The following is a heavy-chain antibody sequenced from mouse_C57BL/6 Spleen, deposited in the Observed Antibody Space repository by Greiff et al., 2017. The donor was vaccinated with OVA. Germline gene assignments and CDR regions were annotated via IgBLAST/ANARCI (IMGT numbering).Heavy chain of an antibody. Sequence: EVQGVESGGGLVKPGGSLKLSCAASGFTFSSYAMSWVRQTPEKRLEWVATISDGGSYTYYPDNVKGRFTISRDNAKNHLYLQMSHLKSEDTAMYYCARGGNYLSYYAMDYWGQGTSVTVSS. CDR2: ISDGGSYT. V-gene: IGHV5-4*01. CDR3: ARGGNYLSYYAMDY. J-gene: IGHJ4*01. D-gene: IGHD2-1*01. CDR1: GFTFSSYA.